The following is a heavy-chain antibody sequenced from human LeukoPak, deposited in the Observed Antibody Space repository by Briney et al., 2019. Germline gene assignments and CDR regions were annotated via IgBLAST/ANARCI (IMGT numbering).Heavy chain of an antibody. J-gene: IGHJ4*02. CDR1: GFTFSNAW. CDR2: INSDGSST. V-gene: IGHV3-74*01. CDR3: ARAGIVGATPVDY. D-gene: IGHD1-26*01. Sequence: EGSLRLSCAASGFTFSNAWMSWVRQAPGKGLEWVGRINSDGSSTSYADSVKGRFTISRDNAKNTLYLQMNSLRAEDTAVYYCARAGIVGATPVDYWGQGTLVTVSS.